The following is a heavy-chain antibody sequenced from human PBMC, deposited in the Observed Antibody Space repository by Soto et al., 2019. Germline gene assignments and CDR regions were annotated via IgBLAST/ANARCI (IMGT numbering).Heavy chain of an antibody. CDR3: ATRYSYVHF. D-gene: IGHD5-18*01. CDR2: INPNSGDT. CDR1: GYAFTGYY. V-gene: IGHV1-2*02. Sequence: ASVKVSCKSSGYAFTGYYIHWVRQASGQGLEWMGWINPNSGDTNYAQKFQGRVTMTRDTSFSTAYMELSSLRSDDTAVYYCATRYSYVHFWGQGTLVTVSS. J-gene: IGHJ4*02.